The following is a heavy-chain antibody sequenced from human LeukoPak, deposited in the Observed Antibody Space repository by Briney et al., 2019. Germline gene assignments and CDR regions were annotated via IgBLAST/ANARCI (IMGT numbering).Heavy chain of an antibody. V-gene: IGHV4-61*02. J-gene: IGHJ3*02. D-gene: IGHD6-19*01. CDR2: IYSTGST. CDR3: ARMYSSGWPRGDAFDI. Sequence: ASQTLSLTCTVSGGSISSGGYYWSWIRQPPGRGLEWIGRIYSTGSTNYSPSLKGRVTISVDTSKSQFSLMLNSVTAADTAVYYCARMYSSGWPRGDAFDIWGQGTMVTVSS. CDR1: GGSISSGGYY.